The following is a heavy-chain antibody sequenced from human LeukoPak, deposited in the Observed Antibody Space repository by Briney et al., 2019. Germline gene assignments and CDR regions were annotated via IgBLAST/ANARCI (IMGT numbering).Heavy chain of an antibody. V-gene: IGHV3-23*01. D-gene: IGHD1-1*01. CDR2: ISGGGEDT. J-gene: IGHJ2*01. CDR1: GFTFTSYA. CDR3: AKPRAMTTGVGRYFDL. Sequence: GGSLRLSCAASGFTFTSYAMSWIRQAPGKGLEWVSAISGGGEDTYYQDSVKGRFTISRDNSKNTLYLQMNSLRAEDTAIYYCAKPRAMTTGVGRYFDLWGRGTLVTVSS.